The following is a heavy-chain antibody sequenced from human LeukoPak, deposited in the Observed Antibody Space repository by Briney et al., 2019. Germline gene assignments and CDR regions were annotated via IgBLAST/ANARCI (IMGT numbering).Heavy chain of an antibody. J-gene: IGHJ4*02. CDR1: GHSITNPNW. Sequence: SETLSLTCAVSGHSITNPNWWSWVRQPPGKGLEWIGEIYHSGSTKYNPSLKSRVTISVDTSKNQFSLKLSSVTAADTAVYYCARGRRITMVRGVPLHYWGQGTLVTVSS. CDR2: IYHSGST. D-gene: IGHD3-10*01. V-gene: IGHV4-4*02. CDR3: ARGRRITMVRGVPLHY.